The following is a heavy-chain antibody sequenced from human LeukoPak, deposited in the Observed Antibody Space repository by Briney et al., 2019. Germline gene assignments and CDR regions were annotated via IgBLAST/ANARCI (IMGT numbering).Heavy chain of an antibody. D-gene: IGHD5-12*01. V-gene: IGHV1-69*13. J-gene: IGHJ4*02. CDR1: GGTFSSYA. CDR2: IIPIFGTA. Sequence: SVKVSCKASGGTFSSYAISWVRQAPGQGLGWMGGIIPIFGTANYAQKFQGRVTITAGESTSTAYMELSSLRSEDTAVYYCARKGGYSGYAIDYWGRGTLVTVSS. CDR3: ARKGGYSGYAIDY.